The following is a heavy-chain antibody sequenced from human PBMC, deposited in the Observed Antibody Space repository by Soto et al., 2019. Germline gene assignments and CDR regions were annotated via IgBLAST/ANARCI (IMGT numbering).Heavy chain of an antibody. CDR2: ISYDGSNK. CDR1: GFTFRSYG. J-gene: IGHJ4*02. D-gene: IGHD6-19*01. Sequence: QVQLVESGGGVVQPGRSLRLSCAASGFTFRSYGMHWVRQAPGKGLGWVAVISYDGSNKFYADSVKGRFTISRDNSKNTLYLQVNSLRAEDTAMYYCAKDYGSGWTMGDFWGQGTLVTVSS. CDR3: AKDYGSGWTMGDF. V-gene: IGHV3-30*18.